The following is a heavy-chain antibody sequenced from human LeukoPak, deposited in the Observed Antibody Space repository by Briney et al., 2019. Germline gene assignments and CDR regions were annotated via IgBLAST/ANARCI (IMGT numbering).Heavy chain of an antibody. CDR3: AKGEWLQSFDY. V-gene: IGHV3-23*01. D-gene: IGHD5-24*01. Sequence: GGSLRLSCTTSGVTFGDYAMSWVRQAPGKGLEWVSAISGSGGSTYYADSVKGRFTISRDNSKNTLYLQMNSLRAEDTAVYYCAKGEWLQSFDYWGQGTLVTVSS. CDR1: GVTFGDYA. CDR2: ISGSGGST. J-gene: IGHJ4*02.